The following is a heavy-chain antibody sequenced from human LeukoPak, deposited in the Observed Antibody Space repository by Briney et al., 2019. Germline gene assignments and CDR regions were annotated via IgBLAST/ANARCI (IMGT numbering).Heavy chain of an antibody. V-gene: IGHV3-7*01. CDR2: IKQDGSEK. CDR1: GFTLTTYW. D-gene: IGHD2-2*01. Sequence: GGSLRLSCAASGFTLTTYWMSWVRQAPGKGLEWVANIKQDGSEKYYVDSVKGRFTISRDNAKNSLYLQMNSLRAEDTAVYYCARARTSWVYYYYYYYMDVWGKGTTVTVSS. J-gene: IGHJ6*03. CDR3: ARARTSWVYYYYYYYMDV.